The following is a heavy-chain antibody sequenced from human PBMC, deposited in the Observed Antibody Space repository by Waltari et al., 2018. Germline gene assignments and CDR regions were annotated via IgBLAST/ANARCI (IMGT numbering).Heavy chain of an antibody. Sequence: QVQLVQSGAEVRTPGASVKVSRKATGTICSTYGMTWVRRAAGQGLEWMGWISVYNGDANYAQKFQDRVTMTTDTATSTAYMELRSLRSDDTAIYYCARVASGEYIVEVRYYYYAMDVWGQGTTVAVSS. V-gene: IGHV1-18*04. CDR3: ARVASGEYIVEVRYYYYAMDV. CDR2: ISVYNGDA. CDR1: GTICSTYG. J-gene: IGHJ6*02. D-gene: IGHD5-12*01.